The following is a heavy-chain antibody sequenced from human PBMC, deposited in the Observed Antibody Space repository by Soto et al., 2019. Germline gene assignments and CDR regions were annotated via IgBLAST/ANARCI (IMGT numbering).Heavy chain of an antibody. V-gene: IGHV3-23*01. Sequence: EVQLLESGGGLVQPGGSLRLSCAASGFTFSNYAMSWVRQGPGKGLEWVSTISGSGGSIYYADSVKGRFTISRDNSKNTLYLQMNSLRAEDTAVYYCARGGRGKYYSYGLDVWGQGTTVTVSS. CDR2: ISGSGGSI. D-gene: IGHD3-10*01. J-gene: IGHJ6*02. CDR3: ARGGRGKYYSYGLDV. CDR1: GFTFSNYA.